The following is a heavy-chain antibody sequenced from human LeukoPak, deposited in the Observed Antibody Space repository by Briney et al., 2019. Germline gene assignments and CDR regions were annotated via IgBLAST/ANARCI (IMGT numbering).Heavy chain of an antibody. J-gene: IGHJ6*03. V-gene: IGHV4-59*01. Sequence: SETLSLTCTVSGMSISSYYWTWIRQPAGKGLEWIGYIYYSGNTNYNPSLKSRVTISVDTSKNQFSLKLSSVTAADTAVYYCARAFYPGYYSYMAVWGKGTTVTVSS. CDR3: ARAFYPGYYSYMAV. CDR2: IYYSGNT. D-gene: IGHD3-16*02. CDR1: GMSISSYY.